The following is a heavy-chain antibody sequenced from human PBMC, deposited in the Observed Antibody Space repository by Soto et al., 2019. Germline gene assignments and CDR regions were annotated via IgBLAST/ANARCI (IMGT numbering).Heavy chain of an antibody. V-gene: IGHV3-53*01. J-gene: IGHJ3*02. CDR1: GFTVSSNY. CDR2: IYSGGST. CDR3: ARDSPLTSARAFAI. Sequence: EVQLVESGGGLIQAGGSLRLSCAASGFTVSSNYMSWVRQAPGKGLEWVSVIYSGGSTYYADSVKGRFTISRDRSTNTVYLQINSLGAEDTAVYYCARDSPLTSARAFAIWGQGTVVTVSS.